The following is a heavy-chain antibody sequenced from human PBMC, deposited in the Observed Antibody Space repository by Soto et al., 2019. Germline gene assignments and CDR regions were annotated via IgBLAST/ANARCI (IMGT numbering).Heavy chain of an antibody. CDR2: IWYDASHK. D-gene: IGHD3-16*01. V-gene: IGHV3-33*01. J-gene: IGHJ4*02. CDR3: ARDKTFGGTIGSAFDS. Sequence: QVRVVESGGGVVQPGTSLRLSCAASGFTFNNYGMHSVRQAPGKGLEWVAVIWYDASHKYYADSVKGRFTISRDNSKNTLYLQMSSLRGEDTAVYYCARDKTFGGTIGSAFDSWGQGTLVTVSS. CDR1: GFTFNNYG.